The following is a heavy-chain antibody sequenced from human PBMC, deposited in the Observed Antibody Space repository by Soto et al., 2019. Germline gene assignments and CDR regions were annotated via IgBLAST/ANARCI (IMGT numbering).Heavy chain of an antibody. V-gene: IGHV4-31*03. CDR3: ARDGFYGGNSPYYYYGMDV. J-gene: IGHJ6*02. D-gene: IGHD4-17*01. CDR2: IHYSGST. Sequence: SETLSLTCTVSGASISSAGYYWTWIRQHPGKGLEWIGYIHYSGSTYYNPSLKSRVTISVDTSKNQFSLKLSSVTAADTAVYYCARDGFYGGNSPYYYYGMDVWGQGTTVTVSS. CDR1: GASISSAGYY.